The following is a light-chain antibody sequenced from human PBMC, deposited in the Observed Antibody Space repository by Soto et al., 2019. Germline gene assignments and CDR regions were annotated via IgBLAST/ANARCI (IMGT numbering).Light chain of an antibody. Sequence: DIQMTQSPSTLSASVGDRVTITCRASQSISSWLAWYQQKPGKATKLLIYKASSLESGVPSRFSGSGSGTEFTLTISSLQPDDFATYYCQKYNSYWTFGQGTKVEIK. J-gene: IGKJ1*01. CDR1: QSISSW. CDR3: QKYNSYWT. V-gene: IGKV1-5*03. CDR2: KAS.